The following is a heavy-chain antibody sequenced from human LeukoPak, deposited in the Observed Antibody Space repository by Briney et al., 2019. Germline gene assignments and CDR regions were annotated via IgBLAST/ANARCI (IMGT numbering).Heavy chain of an antibody. CDR2: IKSGSTII. D-gene: IGHD4-11*01. CDR3: ARVHNTVH. CDR1: GFTLIDYY. V-gene: IGHV3-11*04. Sequence: GSLTLSCAASGFTLIDYYVNRLRQVPGKGLEWISYIKSGSTIIYYADSVKGRFTISRDNANNSVHLQMTSLRDDDTAVYYCARVHNTVHWGQGVQVTVSS. J-gene: IGHJ4*02.